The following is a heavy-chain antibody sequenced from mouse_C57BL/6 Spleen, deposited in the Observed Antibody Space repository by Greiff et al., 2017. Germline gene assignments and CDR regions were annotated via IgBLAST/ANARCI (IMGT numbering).Heavy chain of an antibody. V-gene: IGHV1-82*01. CDR1: GYAFSSSW. D-gene: IGHD1-1*01. Sequence: QVQLQQSGPELVKPGASVKISCTASGYAFSSSWMNWVKQRPGQGLEWIGRIYPGDGDTNYNGKFKGKATLTADTSSSTAYMQLSSLTSEDSAVYFCARDYYGSSDRYFDVWGTGTTVTVSS. CDR2: IYPGDGDT. CDR3: ARDYYGSSDRYFDV. J-gene: IGHJ1*03.